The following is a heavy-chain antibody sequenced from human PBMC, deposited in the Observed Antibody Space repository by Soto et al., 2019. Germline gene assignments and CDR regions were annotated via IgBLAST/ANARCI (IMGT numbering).Heavy chain of an antibody. D-gene: IGHD3-22*01. CDR3: ARDFYESVGYTWFDS. V-gene: IGHV4-59*01. CDR1: GDTSTSYY. CDR2: IHNSGTS. Sequence: PSETLSLTCTVSGDTSTSYYWGWIRQAPGKGLEWIGHIHNSGTSTHNPSLNGRVTISIDMSKKQFSLKLTSLSYADTALYYCARDFYESVGYTWFDSWSQGTLVTVSS. J-gene: IGHJ5*01.